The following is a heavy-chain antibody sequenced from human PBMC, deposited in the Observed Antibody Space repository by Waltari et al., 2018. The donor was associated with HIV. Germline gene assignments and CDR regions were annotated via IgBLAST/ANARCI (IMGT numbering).Heavy chain of an antibody. D-gene: IGHD6-13*01. Sequence: EVQLVESGGGLVQPGGSLRLSCAASGFTFSSYSMNWVRQAPGKGLEWVSYISSSSRTIYYADSVKGRITISRDNAKNSLYLQMNSLRAEDTAVYYCARMAVAGTMTLDYWGQGTLVTVSS. V-gene: IGHV3-48*01. J-gene: IGHJ4*02. CDR3: ARMAVAGTMTLDY. CDR1: GFTFSSYS. CDR2: ISSSSRTI.